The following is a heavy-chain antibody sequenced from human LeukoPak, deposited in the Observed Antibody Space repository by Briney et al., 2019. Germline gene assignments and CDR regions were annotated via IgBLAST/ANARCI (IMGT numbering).Heavy chain of an antibody. CDR2: INPDSGGT. CDR3: ARLGENGLLTGYFYP. Sequence: ASVKVSCKASGYTFNDYYIHWVRQAPGQGLEWMGRINPDSGGTDYAQNFQGRVTVTRDTSITTAYMDLSSLRSDDTAVYYCARLGENGLLTGYFYPWGQGTLVTVSS. D-gene: IGHD3-9*01. V-gene: IGHV1-2*02. J-gene: IGHJ5*02. CDR1: GYTFNDYY.